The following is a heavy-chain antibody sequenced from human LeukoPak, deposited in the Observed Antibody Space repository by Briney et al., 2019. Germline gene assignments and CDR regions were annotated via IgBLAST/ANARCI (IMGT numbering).Heavy chain of an antibody. J-gene: IGHJ4*02. Sequence: SETLSLTCTVSGGSISSYYWSWIRQPPGEGLEWIAYMDYSGSADYNPSLKSRVTMSLDTPNNQFSLRLSSVTAADTAEYYCARAAGYCRTTICLFDYWGQGTLVTVSS. CDR2: MDYSGSA. V-gene: IGHV4-59*01. CDR1: GGSISSYY. D-gene: IGHD2-2*01. CDR3: ARAAGYCRTTICLFDY.